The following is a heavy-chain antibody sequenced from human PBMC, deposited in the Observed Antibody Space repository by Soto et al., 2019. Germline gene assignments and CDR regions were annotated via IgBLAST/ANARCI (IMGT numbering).Heavy chain of an antibody. CDR1: GFSVSSNY. CDR2: HYSGGST. CDR3: ARHRHPRGTVGATSPLDP. J-gene: IGHJ5*02. D-gene: IGHD1-26*01. V-gene: IGHV3-53*01. Sequence: GESLKISCAISGFSVSSNYLSWVRQAPGKGLEWVSVHYSGGSTYYADSVQGRFTISRDKSNNTLYLQMRRVRAEDTAVYFCARHRHPRGTVGATSPLDPWGQGTQVTVSS.